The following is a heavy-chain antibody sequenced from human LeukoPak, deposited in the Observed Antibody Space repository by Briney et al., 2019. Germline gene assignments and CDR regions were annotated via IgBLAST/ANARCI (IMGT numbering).Heavy chain of an antibody. V-gene: IGHV3-20*04. CDR1: GFTFDDYG. CDR2: INWNGGST. Sequence: QAGGSLRLSCAASGFTFDDYGMNWVRQAPGKGLEWVSGINWNGGSTGYANSVKGRFTISRDNAKNSLYLQMNSLRAEDTAVYYCARVRAVVYDSSVPFDIWGQGTMVTVSS. CDR3: ARVRAVVYDSSVPFDI. D-gene: IGHD3-22*01. J-gene: IGHJ3*02.